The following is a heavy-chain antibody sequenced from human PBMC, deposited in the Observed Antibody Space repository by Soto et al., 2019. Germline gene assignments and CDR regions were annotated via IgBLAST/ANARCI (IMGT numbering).Heavy chain of an antibody. CDR2: IYYSGST. CDR1: GGSISSYY. CDR3: ARSTGWFDP. Sequence: QVQLQESGPGLVKPSETLSLTCTVSGGSISSYYWSWIRQPPGKGLEWIGDIYYSGSTNYNPSLKSRVTISVDTSKNQFSLKLSSVTAADTAVYYCARSTGWFDPWGQGTLVTVSS. J-gene: IGHJ5*02. V-gene: IGHV4-59*01.